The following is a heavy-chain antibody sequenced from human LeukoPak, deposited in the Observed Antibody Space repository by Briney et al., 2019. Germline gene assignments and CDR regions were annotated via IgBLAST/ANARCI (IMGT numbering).Heavy chain of an antibody. Sequence: GGSLRLSCAASGFTFSSYAMHWVRQAPGKGLEWVAVISYDGSNKYYADSEKGRFTISRDNSKNTLYLQMNSLRAEDTAVYYCARDGGYSYGSTYYYYMDVWGKGTTVTVSS. V-gene: IGHV3-30*01. CDR2: ISYDGSNK. J-gene: IGHJ6*03. CDR3: ARDGGYSYGSTYYYYMDV. D-gene: IGHD5-18*01. CDR1: GFTFSSYA.